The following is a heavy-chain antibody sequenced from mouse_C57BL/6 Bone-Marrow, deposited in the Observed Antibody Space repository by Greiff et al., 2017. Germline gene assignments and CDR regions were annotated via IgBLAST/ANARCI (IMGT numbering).Heavy chain of an antibody. CDR2: ISSGGSYT. Sequence: EVHLVESGGDLVKPGGSLKLSCAASGFTFSSYGMSWVRQTPDKRLEWVATISSGGSYTYYPDSVKGRFTISRDNAKNTLYLQMSSLKSEDTAMYYCARQMGSREAWFAYWGQGTLVTVSA. J-gene: IGHJ3*01. CDR3: ARQMGSREAWFAY. V-gene: IGHV5-6*01. D-gene: IGHD1-1*01. CDR1: GFTFSSYG.